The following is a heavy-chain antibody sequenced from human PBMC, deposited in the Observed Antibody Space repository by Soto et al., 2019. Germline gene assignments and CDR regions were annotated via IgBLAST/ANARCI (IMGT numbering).Heavy chain of an antibody. Sequence: QVQLQDSGPGLVKPAQTLSLTCTVSGGSISSGDYYWSWIRQPPGKCLEWIGYIYYSGSTYYNPSLKSRVTISVATSKKHYSLKLSSETDADTAVYYCARPIWGRYDAFYIWGQWTMVTVFS. CDR3: ARPIWGRYDAFYI. CDR2: IYYSGST. D-gene: IGHD7-27*01. V-gene: IGHV4-30-4*01. CDR1: GGSISSGDYY. J-gene: IGHJ3*02.